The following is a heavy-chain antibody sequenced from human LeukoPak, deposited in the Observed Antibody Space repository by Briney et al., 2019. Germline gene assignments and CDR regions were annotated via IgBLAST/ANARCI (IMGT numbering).Heavy chain of an antibody. CDR3: ARGSSGYYGIDI. V-gene: IGHV4-38-2*02. CDR2: IYHSGST. J-gene: IGHJ3*02. D-gene: IGHD3-22*01. CDR1: GYSISSGYY. Sequence: PSETLSLTCTVSGYSISSGYYWGWIRQPPGKGLEWIGSIYHSGSTYYNPSLKSRATISVDTSKNQFSLKLSSVTAADTAVYYCARGSSGYYGIDIWGQGTMVTVSS.